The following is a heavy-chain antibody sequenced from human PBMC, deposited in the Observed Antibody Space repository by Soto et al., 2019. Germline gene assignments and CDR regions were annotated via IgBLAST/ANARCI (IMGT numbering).Heavy chain of an antibody. Sequence: GGSLRLSCAASGFTFSDHYMTWIRQPPGKGLEWVSYISSGSTYAYSADSVKGRFTISRDNANNSLYLQMNSLISEDTAVYYCATPQDYDGCLDSWGQGTLVTVSS. D-gene: IGHD3-22*01. CDR1: GFTFSDHY. J-gene: IGHJ4*02. CDR2: ISSGSTYA. V-gene: IGHV3-11*06. CDR3: ATPQDYDGCLDS.